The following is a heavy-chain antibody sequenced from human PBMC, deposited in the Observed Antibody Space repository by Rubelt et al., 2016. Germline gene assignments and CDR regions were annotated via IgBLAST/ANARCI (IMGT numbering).Heavy chain of an antibody. J-gene: IGHJ4*02. D-gene: IGHD1-7*01. CDR1: GFTFSSYS. CDR2: ISSSSSYI. Sequence: EVQLVESGGGLVKPGGSLRLSCAASGFTFSSYSMNWVRQAPGKGLEWVSSISSSSSYIYYADSVKGRFTISRDNAKNSLYLQMNSLRAEDTAVYYCARDDVLTGTNFDYWGQGTLVTVSS. CDR3: ARDDVLTGTNFDY. V-gene: IGHV3-21*01.